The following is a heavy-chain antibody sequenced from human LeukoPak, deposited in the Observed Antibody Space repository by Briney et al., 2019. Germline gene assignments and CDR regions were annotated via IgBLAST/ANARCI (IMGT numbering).Heavy chain of an antibody. CDR2: IYYIGNT. V-gene: IGHV4-39*07. Sequence: SETLSLTCSVSGVSINNDDYYWTWVRQPPGKGLGWIGSIYYIGNTYYNPSLKSRVTISVDTSKNQFSLKLSSVTAADTAVYYCARGPEPPYGPVDYWGQGTLVTVSS. J-gene: IGHJ4*02. CDR3: ARGPEPPYGPVDY. D-gene: IGHD1-14*01. CDR1: GVSINNDDYY.